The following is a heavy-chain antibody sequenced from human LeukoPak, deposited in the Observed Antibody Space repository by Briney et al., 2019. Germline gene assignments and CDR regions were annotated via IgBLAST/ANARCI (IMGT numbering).Heavy chain of an antibody. Sequence: GGSLRLSCEVPGFTFSRYEMNWVRQAPGKGLEWISFISGSGAPIYYADSVKGRFTISRDNAKNSLYLQMDSLRVEDTAVYYCARDPYSGNYGAYYYYYMDVWGKGTTVTISS. V-gene: IGHV3-48*03. CDR1: GFTFSRYE. J-gene: IGHJ6*03. CDR2: ISGSGAPI. D-gene: IGHD1-26*01. CDR3: ARDPYSGNYGAYYYYYMDV.